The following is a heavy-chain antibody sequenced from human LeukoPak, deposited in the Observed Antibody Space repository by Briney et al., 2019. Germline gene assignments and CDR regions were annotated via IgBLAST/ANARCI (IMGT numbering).Heavy chain of an antibody. V-gene: IGHV4-31*03. CDR2: IYYSGST. J-gene: IGHJ3*02. D-gene: IGHD5-24*01. Sequence: SETLSLTSTVSGGSISSGGYYWSWIRQHPGKGLEWIGYIYYSGSTYYNPSLKSRVTISVDTSKNQFSLKLSSVTAADTAVYYCARECEMATIRGACVAFDIWGQGTMVTVSS. CDR1: GGSISSGGYY. CDR3: ARECEMATIRGACVAFDI.